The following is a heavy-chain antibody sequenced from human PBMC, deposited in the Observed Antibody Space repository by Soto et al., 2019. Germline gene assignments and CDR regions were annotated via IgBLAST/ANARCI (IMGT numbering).Heavy chain of an antibody. CDR3: ARGRIAVAGLFDY. CDR1: GGTFSSYA. Sequence: SVKVSCKASGGTFSSYAISWVRQAPGQGLEWMGGIIPIFGTANYAQKFQGRVTITADKSTSTAYMELSSLRSEDTAVYYCARGRIAVAGLFDYWGQGTLVTVSS. J-gene: IGHJ4*02. V-gene: IGHV1-69*06. D-gene: IGHD6-19*01. CDR2: IIPIFGTA.